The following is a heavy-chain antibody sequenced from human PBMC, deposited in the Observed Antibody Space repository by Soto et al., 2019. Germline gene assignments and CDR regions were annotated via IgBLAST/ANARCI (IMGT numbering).Heavy chain of an antibody. V-gene: IGHV1-18*04. CDR3: ARVVVPGFGSYYGMDV. CDR2: ITVSNGNT. CDR1: GYSFSTYG. J-gene: IGHJ6*02. Sequence: QGQLLQSGAEVKKPGASVKISCKASGYSFSTYGVSWVRQAPGQGLEWMGWITVSNGNTNYIDNLQGRVTMTTDTSTTIAYMELWRLRSDDTAVYYCARVVVPGFGSYYGMDVWGQGTTVTVSS. D-gene: IGHD2-2*01.